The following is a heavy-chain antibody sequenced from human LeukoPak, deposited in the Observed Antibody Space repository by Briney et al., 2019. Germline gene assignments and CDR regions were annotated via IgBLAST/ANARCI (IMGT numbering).Heavy chain of an antibody. Sequence: RGGSLRLSCAASGFIFSSYWMSWVRQAPGKGLEWVANIKQDGSEKYYVDSVKGRFTISVDNAKRSLYLQMNSLKAEDTAVYYCARDPHWGAGYFDFWGQGALVTVSS. CDR3: ARDPHWGAGYFDF. J-gene: IGHJ4*02. D-gene: IGHD1-26*01. CDR2: IKQDGSEK. CDR1: GFIFSSYW. V-gene: IGHV3-7*01.